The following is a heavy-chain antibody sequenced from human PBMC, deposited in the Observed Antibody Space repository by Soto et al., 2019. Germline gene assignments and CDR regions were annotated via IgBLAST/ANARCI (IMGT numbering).Heavy chain of an antibody. CDR3: ASAAVTGTAGLDF. CDR2: INPNSGGT. CDR1: GYAFSGFY. V-gene: IGHV1-2*02. D-gene: IGHD6-19*01. Sequence: AAVKVSWKASGYAFSGFYMHWVRQAPGQGLEWMGWINPNSGGTKSAEQCQGRVTMTRDTSISTAYMELSRLTSDDTAVYYCASAAVTGTAGLDFWGQGTQVTVSS. J-gene: IGHJ4*02.